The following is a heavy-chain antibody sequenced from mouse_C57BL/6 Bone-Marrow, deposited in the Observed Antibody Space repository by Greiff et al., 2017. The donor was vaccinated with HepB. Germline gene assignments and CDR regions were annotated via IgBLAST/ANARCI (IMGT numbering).Heavy chain of an antibody. Sequence: QVQLKESGPGLVQPSQSLSITCTVSGFSLTSYGVHWVRQSPGKGLEWLGVIWRGGSTDYNAAFMSRLSITKDNSKSQVFFKMNSLQADDTAIYYCAKKDGSSYGYAMDYWGQGTSVTVSS. CDR1: GFSLTSYG. V-gene: IGHV2-5*01. CDR2: IWRGGST. CDR3: AKKDGSSYGYAMDY. J-gene: IGHJ4*01. D-gene: IGHD1-1*01.